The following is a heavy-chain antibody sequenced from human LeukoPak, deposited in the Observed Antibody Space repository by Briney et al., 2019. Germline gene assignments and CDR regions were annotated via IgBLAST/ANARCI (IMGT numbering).Heavy chain of an antibody. V-gene: IGHV1-8*02. CDR3: ASGMNP. CDR2: MNPNSGNT. CDR1: GGTFSSYA. Sequence: ASVKVSCKASGGTFSSYAISWVRQATGQGLEWMGWMNPNSGNTGYAQEFQGRVTMTRNTSISTAYMELSSLRSEDTAVYYCASGMNPWGQGTLVTVSS. J-gene: IGHJ5*02.